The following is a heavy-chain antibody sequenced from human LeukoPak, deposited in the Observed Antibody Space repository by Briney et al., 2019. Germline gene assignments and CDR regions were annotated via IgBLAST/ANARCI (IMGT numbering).Heavy chain of an antibody. CDR3: AGYGDLQYFQH. J-gene: IGHJ1*01. CDR2: VYYSGST. Sequence: PSQTLSLTCTVSGGSISSGDYDWSWIRQPPGKGLEWIGYVYYSGSTYYNPSLKSRVTISVDTSTNQFSLKLSSVTAAYTSVYYCAGYGDLQYFQHWGQGTLVTVSS. CDR1: GGSISSGDYD. V-gene: IGHV4-30-4*08. D-gene: IGHD4-17*01.